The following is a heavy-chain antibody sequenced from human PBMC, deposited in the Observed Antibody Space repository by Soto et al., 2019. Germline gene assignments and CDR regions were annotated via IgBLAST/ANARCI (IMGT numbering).Heavy chain of an antibody. Sequence: EVQLLESGGGLVQPGGSLRLSCAASGFTFTSYAMSWVRPAPGQGLEWVSDISGSGGSSYYADSLKGRFTISRDNSKNIVYLQMNSLRAEDPAIYYCSSLYVSNPVRFDDWGQGTLVIVSP. V-gene: IGHV3-23*01. D-gene: IGHD3-16*01. CDR1: GFTFTSYA. J-gene: IGHJ4*02. CDR2: ISGSGGSS. CDR3: SSLYVSNPVRFDD.